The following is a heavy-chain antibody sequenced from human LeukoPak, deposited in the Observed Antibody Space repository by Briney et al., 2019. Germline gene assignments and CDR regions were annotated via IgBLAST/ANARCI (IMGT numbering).Heavy chain of an antibody. CDR3: VKAGYYDSSGYYYYLDY. Sequence: PGGSLRLSCAASGFSFSSWGMHWVRQTPKKGLEWVASIAKDGTDIHYVDSGKGRFTMFRDNSRNTLVLQMLSLSTEDTAVYYCVKAGYYDSSGYYYYLDYWGQGTLVSVSS. CDR1: GFSFSSWG. CDR2: IAKDGTDI. V-gene: IGHV3-30*02. D-gene: IGHD3-22*01. J-gene: IGHJ4*02.